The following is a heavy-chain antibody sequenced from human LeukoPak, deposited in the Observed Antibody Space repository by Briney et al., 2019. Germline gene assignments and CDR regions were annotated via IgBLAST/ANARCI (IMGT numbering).Heavy chain of an antibody. V-gene: IGHV3-64*01. Sequence: GGSLRLSCAASGFTFSSYAMHWVRQAPGKGLEYVSAISSNGGSTYYANSVKGRFTISRDNAKNSLYLQMNSLRAEDTALYYCARRRDGYDPDAFDIWGQGTMVTVSS. CDR3: ARRRDGYDPDAFDI. CDR2: ISSNGGST. J-gene: IGHJ3*02. D-gene: IGHD5-24*01. CDR1: GFTFSSYA.